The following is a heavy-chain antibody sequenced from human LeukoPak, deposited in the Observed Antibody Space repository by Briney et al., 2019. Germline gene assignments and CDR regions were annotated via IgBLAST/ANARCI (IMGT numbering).Heavy chain of an antibody. CDR1: GFTFSSYS. CDR3: ATDYGSGAYYTLDY. V-gene: IGHV3-53*01. J-gene: IGHJ4*02. D-gene: IGHD3-10*01. CDR2: IYSGGRT. Sequence: GGSLRLSCAASGFTFSSYSMNWVRQAPGMGLEWVSIIYSGGRTYYSDSVKGRFTISRDNSKNTLYLQMNSLRAEDTAVYYCATDYGSGAYYTLDYWGQGTLVTVSS.